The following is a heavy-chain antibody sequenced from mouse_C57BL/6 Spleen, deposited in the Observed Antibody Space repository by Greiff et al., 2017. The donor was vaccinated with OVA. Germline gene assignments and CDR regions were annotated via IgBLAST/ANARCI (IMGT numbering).Heavy chain of an antibody. V-gene: IGHV1-53*01. D-gene: IGHD1-1*01. J-gene: IGHJ1*03. CDR1: GYTFTSYW. CDR2: INPSNGGP. CDR3: ARGVLRYWYFDV. Sequence: VQLQQPGTELVKPGASVKLSCKASGYTFTSYWMHWVKQRPGQGLEWIGNINPSNGGPNYNEKFKSKATLTVDKSSSTAYMQLSSLTSEDSAVYYCARGVLRYWYFDVWGTGTTVTVSS.